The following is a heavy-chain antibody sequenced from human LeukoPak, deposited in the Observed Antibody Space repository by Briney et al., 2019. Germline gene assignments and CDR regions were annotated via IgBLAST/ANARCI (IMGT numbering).Heavy chain of an antibody. D-gene: IGHD2-21*02. Sequence: PGRSLRLSCAASGFTFSHYWMGWVRQAPGKGLDSVANIKHDGIENYLADSVTGRVTISRDNAENSLFLQMNGLRPDDTALYFCVKLVVVTATYWYFDVWGRGSPITVSS. CDR3: VKLVVVTATYWYFDV. J-gene: IGHJ2*01. V-gene: IGHV3-7*01. CDR2: IKHDGIEN. CDR1: GFTFSHYW.